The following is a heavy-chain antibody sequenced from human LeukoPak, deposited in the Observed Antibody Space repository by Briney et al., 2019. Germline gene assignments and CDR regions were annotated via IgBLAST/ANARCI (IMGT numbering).Heavy chain of an antibody. Sequence: PSETLSLTCTIPGRSISSYYGSWIRQTPGKGLEWIGYIYYSGSTNYNPSLKSRVSLSVDPSNNHFCRKLSSVTPAGPAVYYRARVCKLELPFDPWGQGTLVTVSS. J-gene: IGHJ5*02. D-gene: IGHD1-7*01. V-gene: IGHV4-59*12. CDR2: IYYSGST. CDR3: ARVCKLELPFDP. CDR1: GRSISSYY.